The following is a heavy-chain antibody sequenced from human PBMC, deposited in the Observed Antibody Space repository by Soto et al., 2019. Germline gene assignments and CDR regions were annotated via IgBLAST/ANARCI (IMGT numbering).Heavy chain of an antibody. V-gene: IGHV3-30*18. J-gene: IGHJ6*02. Sequence: QVQLVESGGGVVQPGRSLRLSCAASGFTFSSYGMHWVRQAPGKGLEWVAVISYDGSNKYYADSVKGRFTISRDNSKNTLDLQMNSLRAEETAVYYCAKDPISGSYYYYGMDVWGQGTTVTVSS. CDR2: ISYDGSNK. CDR3: AKDPISGSYYYYGMDV. D-gene: IGHD1-26*01. CDR1: GFTFSSYG.